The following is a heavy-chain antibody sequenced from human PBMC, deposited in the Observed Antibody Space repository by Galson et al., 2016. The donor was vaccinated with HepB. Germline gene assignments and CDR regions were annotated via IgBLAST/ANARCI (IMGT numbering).Heavy chain of an antibody. CDR1: GFSVSKFY. D-gene: IGHD3-22*01. CDR3: AREFQYESRGFAYKRPFDY. V-gene: IGHV3-53*01. CDR2: IYNDGST. J-gene: IGHJ4*02. Sequence: SLRLSCAASGFSVSKFYLIWVRQAPGEGLEWISTIYNDGSTHYADPVRGRFTFSRDNSKNTLYLQMNNLRADDTAVYYCAREFQYESRGFAYKRPFDYWGQGTLVTVAS.